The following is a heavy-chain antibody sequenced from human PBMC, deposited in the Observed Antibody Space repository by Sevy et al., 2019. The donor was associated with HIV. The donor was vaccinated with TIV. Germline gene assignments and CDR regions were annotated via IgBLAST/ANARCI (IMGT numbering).Heavy chain of an antibody. CDR2: ISWDGGST. V-gene: IGHV3-43*01. CDR1: GFTFDDYT. CDR3: AKDGGKNYYYMDV. Sequence: GGSLRLSCAASGFTFDDYTMHWVRQAPGKGLEWVSLISWDGGSTYYADSVKGRFTISRDNSKNSLYLQMNSLRTEDTALYYCAKDGGKNYYYMDVWGKGTTVTVSS. J-gene: IGHJ6*03.